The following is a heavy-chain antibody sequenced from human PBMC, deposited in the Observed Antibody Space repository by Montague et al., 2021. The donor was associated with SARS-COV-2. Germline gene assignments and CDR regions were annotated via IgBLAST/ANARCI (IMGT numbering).Heavy chain of an antibody. CDR2: ISSSGSTI. Sequence: RLSWSASGFTFSSYDINWVRQAPGKGLEWVSYISSSGSTIYYADSVKGRFTISRDNAKNSLYLQMNSLRAEDTAVYYCASRAPTRIVLMVYAIGGYFDYWGQGTLVTVSS. V-gene: IGHV3-48*03. J-gene: IGHJ4*02. CDR1: GFTFSSYD. CDR3: ASRAPTRIVLMVYAIGGYFDY. D-gene: IGHD2-8*01.